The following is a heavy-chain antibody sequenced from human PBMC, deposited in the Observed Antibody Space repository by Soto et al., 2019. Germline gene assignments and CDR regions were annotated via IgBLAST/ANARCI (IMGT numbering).Heavy chain of an antibody. V-gene: IGHV2-5*02. Sequence: QITLKESGPTLVKPTQTLTLTCTFSGFSLSTSGVGVGWIRQPPGKALEWLALIYWDDDKRYSPSLKSRLTITKDTSKNQVVLTMTNMDPVDTATYYCAHRPKPCNGGSCVAPMYAFDIWGQGTMVTVSS. J-gene: IGHJ3*02. D-gene: IGHD2-15*01. CDR3: AHRPKPCNGGSCVAPMYAFDI. CDR2: IYWDDDK. CDR1: GFSLSTSGVG.